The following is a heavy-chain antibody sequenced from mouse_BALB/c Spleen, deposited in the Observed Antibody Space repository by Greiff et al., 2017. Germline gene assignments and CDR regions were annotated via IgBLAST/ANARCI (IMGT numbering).Heavy chain of an antibody. D-gene: IGHD2-10*02. CDR2: ISSGSSTI. CDR1: GFTFSSFG. Sequence: EVKVVESGGGLVQPGGSRKLSCAASGFTFSSFGMHWVRQAPEKGLEWVAYISSGSSTIYYADTVKGRFTISRDNPKNTLFLQMTSLRSEDTAMYYCARGGYGNYVPYYYAMDYWGQGTSVTVSS. CDR3: ARGGYGNYVPYYYAMDY. J-gene: IGHJ4*01. V-gene: IGHV5-17*02.